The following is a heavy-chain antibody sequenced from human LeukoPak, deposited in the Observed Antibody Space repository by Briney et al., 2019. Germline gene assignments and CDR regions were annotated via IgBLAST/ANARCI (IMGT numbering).Heavy chain of an antibody. CDR2: IYPGDSDT. CDR1: GYTFAKYW. V-gene: IGHV5-51*01. Sequence: GESLKISCQASGYTFAKYWIGWVRQMPGKGLEWMGIIYPGDSDTRYGPSFQGQVTISVDKSINTAYLQWSSLKASDTAMYYCARHAGPYSSTHFDYWGQGTLVIVSS. J-gene: IGHJ4*02. D-gene: IGHD6-13*01. CDR3: ARHAGPYSSTHFDY.